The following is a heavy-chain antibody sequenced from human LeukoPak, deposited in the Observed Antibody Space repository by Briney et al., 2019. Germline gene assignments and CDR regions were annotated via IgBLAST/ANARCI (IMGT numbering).Heavy chain of an antibody. CDR2: IYYSGST. CDR1: GGSISSSNW. V-gene: IGHV4-4*02. J-gene: IGHJ3*02. CDR3: ARRPSPGAYFDWLSPRWWPFDI. Sequence: SETLSLTCAVSGGSISSSNWWSWVRQPPGKGLEWIGYIYYSGSTNYNPSLKSRVTISVDTSKNQFSLKLSSVTAADTAVYYCARRPSPGAYFDWLSPRWWPFDIWGQGTMVTVSS. D-gene: IGHD3-9*01.